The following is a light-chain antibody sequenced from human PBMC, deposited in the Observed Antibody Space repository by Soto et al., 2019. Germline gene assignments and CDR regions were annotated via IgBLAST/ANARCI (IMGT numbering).Light chain of an antibody. J-gene: IGKJ1*01. V-gene: IGKV3-11*01. CDR1: QSIASY. Sequence: EIVLTQSPATLSLSPGERATLSCRASQSIASYLAWYQHKPGQAPRLIIYDASNRATGIPARFSGSGSGTDFTLTISSLELEDFAVYYCQRRTNWPPWTFGQGTKVEIK. CDR2: DAS. CDR3: QRRTNWPPWT.